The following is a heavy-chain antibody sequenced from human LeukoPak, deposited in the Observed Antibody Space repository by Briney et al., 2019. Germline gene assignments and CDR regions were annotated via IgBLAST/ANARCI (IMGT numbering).Heavy chain of an antibody. D-gene: IGHD2-2*01. J-gene: IGHJ4*02. CDR1: GGTFSSYA. CDR2: IIPIFGTA. CDR3: ARESVEYHSCFDY. Sequence: SVKVSCKASGGTFSSYAISWVRQAPGQGLEWMGGIIPIFGTANYAQKFQGRVTITADESTSTAYMELSSLRSEDTAVYYCARESVEYHSCFDYWGQGTLVTVSS. V-gene: IGHV1-69*01.